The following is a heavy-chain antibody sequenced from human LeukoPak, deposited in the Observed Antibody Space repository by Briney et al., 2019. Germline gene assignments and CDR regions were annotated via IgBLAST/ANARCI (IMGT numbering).Heavy chain of an antibody. D-gene: IGHD6-6*01. J-gene: IGHJ4*02. CDR2: IYHSGST. CDR1: GYSISSGYY. V-gene: IGHV4-38-2*02. CDR3: ARWHSSSRYFDY. Sequence: SEALSLTCTVSGYSISSGYYWGWIRQPPGKGLEWIGSIYHSGSTYYNPSLKSRVTISVDTSKNQFSLKLSSVTAADTAVYYCARWHSSSRYFDYWGQGILVTVSS.